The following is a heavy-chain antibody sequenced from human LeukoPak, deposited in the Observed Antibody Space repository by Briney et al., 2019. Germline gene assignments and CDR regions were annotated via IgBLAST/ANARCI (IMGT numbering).Heavy chain of an antibody. D-gene: IGHD1-26*01. CDR2: IYYSGST. J-gene: IGHJ4*02. Sequence: PSETLSLTCTVSGGSISSYYWSWIRQPPGKGLEWIGYIYYSGSTNYNPSLKSRVTISVDTSKNQFSLKLSSVTAADTAVYYCARSHPSTEIDYWGQGTLVTVSS. CDR1: GGSISSYY. CDR3: ARSHPSTEIDY. V-gene: IGHV4-59*01.